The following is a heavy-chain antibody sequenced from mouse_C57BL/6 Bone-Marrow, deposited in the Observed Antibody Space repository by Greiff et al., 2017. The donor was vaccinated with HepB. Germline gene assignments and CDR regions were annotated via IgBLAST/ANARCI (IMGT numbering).Heavy chain of an antibody. CDR3: ARDGMDY. V-gene: IGHV1-55*01. CDR2: IYPGSGST. Sequence: QVQLKESGAELVKPGASVKMSCKASGYTFTSYWITWVKQRPGQGLEWIGDIYPGSGSTNYNEKFKSKATLTVDTSSSTAYMQLSSLTSGDSAVYYCARDGMDYWGQGTSVTVSS. CDR1: GYTFTSYW. J-gene: IGHJ4*01.